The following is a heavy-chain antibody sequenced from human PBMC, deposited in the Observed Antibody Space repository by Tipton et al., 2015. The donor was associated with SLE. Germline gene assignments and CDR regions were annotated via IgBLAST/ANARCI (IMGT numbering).Heavy chain of an antibody. CDR2: IIPVVGIP. V-gene: IGHV1-69*05. Sequence: QSGAEEKKPGSSVKVSCKASGGTFSSYEISWVRQAPGQGLEWMGGIIPVVGIPNYAQRFHGRVTIITDESTSTAYMELSGLRSEYSALYYCVAGRQIDHYFDFWGHGILVTVSS. CDR3: VAGRQIDHYFDF. CDR1: GGTFSSYE. J-gene: IGHJ4*01. D-gene: IGHD2/OR15-2a*01.